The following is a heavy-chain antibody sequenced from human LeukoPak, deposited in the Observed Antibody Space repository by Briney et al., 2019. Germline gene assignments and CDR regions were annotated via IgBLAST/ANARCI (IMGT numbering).Heavy chain of an antibody. CDR3: AKGQYDWGPYYFDY. CDR1: GFTFSSYS. Sequence: GGSLRLSCAASGFTFSSYSMNWVRQAPGKGLEWVAVISYDGTNKYYADSVKGRVTISRDNSKTTLYLQMNSLRAEDTAVYYCAKGQYDWGPYYFDYWGQGTLATVSS. J-gene: IGHJ4*02. CDR2: ISYDGTNK. V-gene: IGHV3-30*18. D-gene: IGHD3-16*01.